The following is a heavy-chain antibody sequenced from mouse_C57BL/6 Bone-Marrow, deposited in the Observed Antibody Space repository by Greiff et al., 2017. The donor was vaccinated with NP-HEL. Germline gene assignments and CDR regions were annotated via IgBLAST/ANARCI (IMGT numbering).Heavy chain of an antibody. D-gene: IGHD3-1*01. CDR1: GYTFTDYY. J-gene: IGHJ3*01. CDR2: INPYNGGT. Sequence: VHVKQSGPVLVKPGASVKMSCKASGYTFTDYYMNWVKQSHGKSLEWIGVINPYNGGTSYNQKFKGKATLTVDKSSSTAYMELNSLTSEDSAVYYCASWGLRKAYWGQGTLVTVSA. CDR3: ASWGLRKAY. V-gene: IGHV1-19*01.